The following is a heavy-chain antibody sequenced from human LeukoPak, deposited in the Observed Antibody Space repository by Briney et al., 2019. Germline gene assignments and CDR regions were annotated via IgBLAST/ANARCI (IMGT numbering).Heavy chain of an antibody. CDR3: ACPGRSGYPAYYYYYGMDV. D-gene: IGHD3-3*01. CDR1: GYTFTGYY. CDR2: INPNSGGT. J-gene: IGHJ6*02. Sequence: ASVKVSCKASGYTFTGYYMHWVRQAPGQGLEWMGWINPNSGGTNYAQKFQGRVTMTRDTSISTAYMELSRLRSDDTAVYYCACPGRSGYPAYYYYYGMDVWGQGTTVTVSS. V-gene: IGHV1-2*02.